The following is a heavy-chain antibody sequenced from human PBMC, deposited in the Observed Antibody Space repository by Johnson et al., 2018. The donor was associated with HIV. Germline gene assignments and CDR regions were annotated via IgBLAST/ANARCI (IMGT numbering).Heavy chain of an antibody. Sequence: QVQLVESGGGVVQPGRSLRLSCAASGFTFSSYPLHWVRQAPGKGLEWVSVIYSGGSTYYADSVKGRFTISRDNSKNTLYLQMNSLRAEDTAVYYCAKNTAMVGDAFDIWGQGTMVTV. D-gene: IGHD5-18*01. CDR2: IYSGGST. CDR3: AKNTAMVGDAFDI. J-gene: IGHJ3*02. V-gene: IGHV3-NL1*01. CDR1: GFTFSSYP.